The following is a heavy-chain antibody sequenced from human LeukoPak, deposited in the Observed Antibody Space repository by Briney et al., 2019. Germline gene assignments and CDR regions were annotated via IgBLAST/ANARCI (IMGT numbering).Heavy chain of an antibody. CDR3: ARGPSITIFGVVIISADFVY. V-gene: IGHV1-18*01. CDR1: GYTFTSYG. D-gene: IGHD3-3*01. Sequence: ASVKVSCKASGYTFTSYGISWVRQAPGQGLEWMGWISAYNGNTNYAQKLQGRVTMTTDTSTSTAYMELRSLRSDDTAVYYCARGPSITIFGVVIISADFVYWGQGTLVTVSS. CDR2: ISAYNGNT. J-gene: IGHJ4*02.